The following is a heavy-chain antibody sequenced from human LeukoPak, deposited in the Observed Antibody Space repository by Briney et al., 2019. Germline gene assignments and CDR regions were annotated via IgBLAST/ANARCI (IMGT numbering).Heavy chain of an antibody. CDR3: ARDRQWLASDAFDI. J-gene: IGHJ3*02. CDR1: GFIFSTYW. Sequence: GGSLRLSCAASGFIFSTYWMHWVRQAPGKGLVWVSYINNDGSITSYADSVKGRFTISRDNAKNTLSLQMNSLRAEDTAVYYCARDRQWLASDAFDIWGQGTMVTVSS. V-gene: IGHV3-74*01. CDR2: INNDGSIT. D-gene: IGHD6-19*01.